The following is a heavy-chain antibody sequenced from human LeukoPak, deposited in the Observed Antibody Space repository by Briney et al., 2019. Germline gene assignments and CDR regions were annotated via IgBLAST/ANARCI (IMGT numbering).Heavy chain of an antibody. Sequence: ASVKVSCKASGYTFTTYDINWVRQATGQGLEWMAWMNPNSGNTGYAQKFQGRVTMTRNTSISTAYMELSSLRSEDTAVYYCGRVAGNCGGDCYRLVYWGQGTLVTVSS. V-gene: IGHV1-8*01. D-gene: IGHD2-21*01. J-gene: IGHJ4*02. CDR3: GRVAGNCGGDCYRLVY. CDR1: GYTFTTYD. CDR2: MNPNSGNT.